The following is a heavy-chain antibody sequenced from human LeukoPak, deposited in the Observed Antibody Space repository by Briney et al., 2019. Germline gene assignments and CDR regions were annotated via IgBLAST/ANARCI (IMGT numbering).Heavy chain of an antibody. Sequence: SETLSLTCNVSGGSLSSYYWSWVRQSPEKGLEWIGQIYHTGSTHYNPSLRSRFAISVDTSKNKFFLNVKSVTAADTAVYYCAREGRWGMKYYFDFWGQGTLVIVSS. CDR3: AREGRWGMKYYFDF. V-gene: IGHV4-59*01. CDR2: IYHTGST. D-gene: IGHD4-23*01. J-gene: IGHJ4*02. CDR1: GGSLSSYY.